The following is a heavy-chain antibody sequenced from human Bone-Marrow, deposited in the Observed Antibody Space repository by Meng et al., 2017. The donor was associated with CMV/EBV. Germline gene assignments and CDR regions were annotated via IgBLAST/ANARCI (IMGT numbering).Heavy chain of an antibody. D-gene: IGHD6-19*01. CDR2: IDNVGGVI. Sequence: SSPPSGFPIKRHWMLCLRPPPERVFVWLSRIDNVGGVIIYAVSVKGRFSVSRVDAWKIIYVQMTALRDDDTAVCYCARDSAPTAFDPWGQGALVTVSS. V-gene: IGHV3-74*01. J-gene: IGHJ5*02. CDR1: GFPIKRHW. CDR3: ARDSAPTAFDP.